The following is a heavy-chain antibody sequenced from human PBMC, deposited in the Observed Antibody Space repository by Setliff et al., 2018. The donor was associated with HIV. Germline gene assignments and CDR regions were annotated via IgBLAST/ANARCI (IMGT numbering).Heavy chain of an antibody. CDR1: GYSISSGYY. V-gene: IGHV4-38-2*01. J-gene: IGHJ4*02. CDR2: IDASANT. Sequence: PSETLSLTCAVSGYSISSGYYWAWIRQAPGKGLEWIGCIDASANTYYIPSLKSRVTMSVDTSKNQFSLKLTSVTASDTAVYYCARAAAGNTGPFDLWGQGSPVTVSS. CDR3: ARAAAGNTGPFDL. D-gene: IGHD4-17*01.